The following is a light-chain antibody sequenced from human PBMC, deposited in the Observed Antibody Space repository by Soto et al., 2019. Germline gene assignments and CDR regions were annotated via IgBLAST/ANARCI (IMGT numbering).Light chain of an antibody. CDR3: SSYSSTGTRV. Sequence: QSALTQPASVSGSPGQSITISCTGTTSDVGGYNSVSWYQQHPGTAPQLMIYDVSYRPSGVSTRFSGSKSGNMASLTISGLKGDDEADYFCSSYSSTGTRVFGGGTKVTVI. V-gene: IGLV2-14*01. CDR2: DVS. CDR1: TSDVGGYNS. J-gene: IGLJ3*02.